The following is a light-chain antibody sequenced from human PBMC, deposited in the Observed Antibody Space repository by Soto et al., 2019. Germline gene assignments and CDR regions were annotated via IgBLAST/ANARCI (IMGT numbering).Light chain of an antibody. CDR1: SGDFAGSDL. Sequence: QSALTQPASVSGSPGQSITISCTGPSGDFAGSDLVSWYQHHPGKAPKVMIYDVSNRPSGVSHRFSGSKSGNTASLTISGLQAEDEVDYYCSSYMSSTTSYVFGTGTKVTVL. CDR2: DVS. CDR3: SSYMSSTTSYV. J-gene: IGLJ1*01. V-gene: IGLV2-14*03.